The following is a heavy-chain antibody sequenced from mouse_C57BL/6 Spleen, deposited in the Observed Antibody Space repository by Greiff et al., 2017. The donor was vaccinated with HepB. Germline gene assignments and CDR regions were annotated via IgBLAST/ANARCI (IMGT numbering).Heavy chain of an antibody. J-gene: IGHJ1*03. D-gene: IGHD1-1*01. CDR2: ISYSGST. CDR3: ARGITTVVATTYWYFDV. CDR1: GYSITSDY. V-gene: IGHV3-8*01. Sequence: DVKLVESGPGLAKPSQPLSLTCSVTGYSITSDYWNWIRKFPGNKLEYMGYISYSGSTYYNPSLKSRISITRDTSKNQYYLQLNSVTTEDTATYYCARGITTVVATTYWYFDVWGTGTTVTVSS.